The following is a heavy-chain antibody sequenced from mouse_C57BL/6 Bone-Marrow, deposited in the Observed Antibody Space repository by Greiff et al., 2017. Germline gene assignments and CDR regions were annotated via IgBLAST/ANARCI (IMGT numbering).Heavy chain of an antibody. D-gene: IGHD3-3*01. CDR2: IYWDDDK. CDR3: ARTGQLYCGY. CDR1: GFSLSTSGMG. J-gene: IGHJ2*01. Sequence: QVTLQESGPGILQSSQTLSLSCSFSGFSLSTSGMGVSWIRQPSGKGLEWLSHIYWDDDKRYHPSLKSLLTISKDTSRNQVFLKSTSVDTADTATYYCARTGQLYCGYWGQGTTLTVSS. V-gene: IGHV8-12*01.